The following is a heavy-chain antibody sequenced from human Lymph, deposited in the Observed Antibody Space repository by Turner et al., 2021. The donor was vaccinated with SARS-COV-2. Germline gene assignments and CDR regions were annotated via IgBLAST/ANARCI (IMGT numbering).Heavy chain of an antibody. CDR2: ISYDGSNK. CDR3: ARDTGGQVDV. D-gene: IGHD2-8*02. J-gene: IGHJ6*02. Sequence: QLQLVESGGGVVQPGRSLRLSCAASGFTFSSYAMHWVRQAPGKGLEWVAVISYDGSNKYYADSVKGRFTISRDNSKNTLYLQMNSLRAEDTAVYYCARDTGGQVDVWGQGTTVTVSS. CDR1: GFTFSSYA. V-gene: IGHV3-30-3*01.